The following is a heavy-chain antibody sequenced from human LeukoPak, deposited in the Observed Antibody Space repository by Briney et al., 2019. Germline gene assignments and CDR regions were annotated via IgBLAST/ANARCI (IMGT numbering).Heavy chain of an antibody. CDR3: ARAYNWDDSTLSFRGTWVEFDY. CDR2: INPSNGGT. J-gene: IGHJ4*02. Sequence: ASVKVSCKASGYTFITYSIHWVRQAPGQGLEWMGWINPSNGGTKYAEKFQDRVTLTRDTSNSTAFMELNSLRSDDTAVFYCARAYNWDDSTLSFRGTWVEFDYWGQGTLVTVSS. CDR1: GYTFITYS. V-gene: IGHV1-2*02. D-gene: IGHD1-1*01.